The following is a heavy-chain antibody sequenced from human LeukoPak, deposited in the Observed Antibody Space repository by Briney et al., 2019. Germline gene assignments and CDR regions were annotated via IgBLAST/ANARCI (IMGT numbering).Heavy chain of an antibody. V-gene: IGHV3-30*02. CDR2: IWYDGGNK. CDR3: AKDYTANLEYYFDY. J-gene: IGHJ4*02. CDR1: GFTFSSYW. D-gene: IGHD5-18*01. Sequence: GGSLRLSCAASGFTFSSYWMHWVRQAPGKGLEWVAVIWYDGGNKYYADSVKGRFTISRDNSKNTLYLQMNSLRAEDTAVYYCAKDYTANLEYYFDYWGQGTLVTVSS.